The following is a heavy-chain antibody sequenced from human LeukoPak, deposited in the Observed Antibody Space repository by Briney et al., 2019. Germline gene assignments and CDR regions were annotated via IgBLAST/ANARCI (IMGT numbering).Heavy chain of an antibody. CDR3: ASLYYDILTGSPYYMDV. V-gene: IGHV1-69*05. CDR1: GGTFSSYA. J-gene: IGHJ6*03. D-gene: IGHD3-9*01. CDR2: IIPIFGTA. Sequence: SVKVSCKASGGTFSSYAISWVRQAPGQGLEWMGGIIPIFGTANYAQKFQGRVTITTDESTSTAYMELSSLRSEDTAVYYCASLYYDILTGSPYYMDVWGKGTTVTVSS.